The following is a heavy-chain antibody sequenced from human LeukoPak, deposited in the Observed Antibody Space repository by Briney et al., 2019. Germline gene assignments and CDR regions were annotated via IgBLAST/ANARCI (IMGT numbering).Heavy chain of an antibody. V-gene: IGHV4-34*01. CDR1: GGSFSGYY. D-gene: IGHD3-10*01. CDR3: ARVTYYYGSGNFAGALEFDY. J-gene: IGHJ4*02. Sequence: SETLSLTCAVYGGSFSGYYWSWIRQPPGKGLEWIGEINHSGSTNYNPSLKSRVTISVDTSKNQFSLKLSSVTAADTAVYYCARVTYYYGSGNFAGALEFDYWGQGTLVTVSS. CDR2: INHSGST.